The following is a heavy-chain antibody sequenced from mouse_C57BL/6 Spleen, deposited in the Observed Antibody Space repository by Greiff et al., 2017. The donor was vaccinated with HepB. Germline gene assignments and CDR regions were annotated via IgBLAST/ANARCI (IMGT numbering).Heavy chain of an antibody. V-gene: IGHV7-3*01. CDR1: GFTFTDYY. CDR2: IRNKANGYTT. Sequence: EVHLVDSGGGLVQPGGSLSLSCAASGFTFTDYYMSWVRQPPGKALEWLGFIRNKANGYTTEYSASVKGRFTISRDNSQSILYLQMNALRAEDSATYYCARYYYYFDYWGQGTTLTVSS. J-gene: IGHJ2*01. CDR3: ARYYYYFDY.